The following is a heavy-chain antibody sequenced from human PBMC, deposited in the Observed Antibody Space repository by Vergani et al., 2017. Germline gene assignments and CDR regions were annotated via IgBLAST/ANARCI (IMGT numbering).Heavy chain of an antibody. D-gene: IGHD2-8*01. Sequence: QVQLQESGPGLVKPSETLSLTCTVSGGSISSYYWSWIRQPPGKGLEWIGYIYYSGSTNYNPSLKSRVTISVDTSKNQFSLKLSSVTAADTAVYYCARGGLMGRAGDYFDYWGQGTLVTVSS. V-gene: IGHV4-59*01. J-gene: IGHJ4*02. CDR3: ARGGLMGRAGDYFDY. CDR2: IYYSGST. CDR1: GGSISSYY.